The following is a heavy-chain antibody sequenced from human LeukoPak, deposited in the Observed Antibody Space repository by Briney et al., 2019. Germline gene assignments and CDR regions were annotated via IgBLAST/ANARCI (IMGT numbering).Heavy chain of an antibody. V-gene: IGHV3-21*01. Sequence: GGSLRLSCAASGFTFSSYSMNWVRQAPGKGLEWVSSISSSSSYIYYADSVKGRFTISRDNAKNSLYLQMNSLRAEDTAVYYCARVSRGYSYGYSPDYWGQGTLVTVSS. J-gene: IGHJ4*02. CDR3: ARVSRGYSYGYSPDY. CDR2: ISSSSSYI. D-gene: IGHD5-18*01. CDR1: GFTFSSYS.